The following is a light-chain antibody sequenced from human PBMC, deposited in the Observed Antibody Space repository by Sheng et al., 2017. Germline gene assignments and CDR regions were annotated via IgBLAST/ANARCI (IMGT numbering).Light chain of an antibody. J-gene: IGLJ2*01. V-gene: IGLV6-57*01. CDR3: QSYDISSLV. Sequence: KFMLTQPHSVSESAGKMITISCTRSSGSIDGNYVQWYQQRPGSSPTSVISTDRQRPSGVPDRFSGSIDTSSNSAYLTISGLKPEDEADYYCQSYDISSLVFGGGTKVTVL. CDR1: SGSIDGNY. CDR2: TDR.